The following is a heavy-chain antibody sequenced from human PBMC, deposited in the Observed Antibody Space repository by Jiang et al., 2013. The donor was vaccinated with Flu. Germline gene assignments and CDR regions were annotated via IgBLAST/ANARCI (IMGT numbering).Heavy chain of an antibody. V-gene: IGHV2-5*02. CDR3: ARGGDLTDAFDI. J-gene: IGHJ3*02. D-gene: IGHD4-17*01. CDR2: IYWDDDK. Sequence: LEWLALIYWDDDKRYSPSLKSRLTITKDTSKNQVVLTMTNMDPVDTATYYCARGGDLTDAFDIWGQGTMVTVSS.